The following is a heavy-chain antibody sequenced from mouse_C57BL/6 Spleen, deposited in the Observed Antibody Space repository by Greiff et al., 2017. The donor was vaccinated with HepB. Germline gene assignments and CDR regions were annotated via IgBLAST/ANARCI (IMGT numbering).Heavy chain of an antibody. Sequence: QVQLQQPGAELVKPGASVKLSCKASGYTFTSYWMHWVKQRPGQGLEWIGMIHPNSGSTNYNEKFKSKATLTVDKSSSTAYMQLRSLTSEYSAVYYCARGRLPSFYYAMDYWGQGTSVTVSS. J-gene: IGHJ4*01. CDR1: GYTFTSYW. CDR2: IHPNSGST. CDR3: ARGRLPSFYYAMDY. V-gene: IGHV1-64*01. D-gene: IGHD2-10*01.